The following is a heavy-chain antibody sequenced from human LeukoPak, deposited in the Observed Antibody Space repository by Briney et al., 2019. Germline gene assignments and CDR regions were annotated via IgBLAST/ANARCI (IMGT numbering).Heavy chain of an antibody. Sequence: GGSLRLSCAASGFTFSSYGMHWVRQAPGKGLEWVAVISYDGSNKYYADSVKGRFTISRDNSKNTLYLQMNSLRAEDTAAYYCAKDPQRYCSSTSCWDWFDPWGQGTLVTVSS. V-gene: IGHV3-30*18. D-gene: IGHD2-2*01. J-gene: IGHJ5*02. CDR2: ISYDGSNK. CDR1: GFTFSSYG. CDR3: AKDPQRYCSSTSCWDWFDP.